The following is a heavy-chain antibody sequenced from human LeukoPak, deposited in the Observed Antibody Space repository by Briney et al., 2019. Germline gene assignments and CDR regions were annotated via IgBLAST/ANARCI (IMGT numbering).Heavy chain of an antibody. Sequence: ASVKVSCKASGYTFTSYGISRVREAPGQGLKRMGAISAYNGNTNYAQKLQGRVTMTTDTSTSTAYMELRSQRSDDTAVYYCARERHYFDYLGQGTLVTVSS. CDR2: ISAYNGNT. V-gene: IGHV1-18*01. CDR1: GYTFTSYG. CDR3: ARERHYFDY. J-gene: IGHJ4*02.